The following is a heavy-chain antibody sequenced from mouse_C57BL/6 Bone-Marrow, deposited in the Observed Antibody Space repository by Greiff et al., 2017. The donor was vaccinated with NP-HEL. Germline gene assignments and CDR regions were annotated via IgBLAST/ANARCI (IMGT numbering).Heavy chain of an antibody. J-gene: IGHJ3*01. CDR1: GFNIKDDY. V-gene: IGHV14-4*01. CDR2: IDPGNGDT. CDR3: TTAYSWFAY. D-gene: IGHD2-10*01. Sequence: VQLQQSGAELVRPGASVKLSCTASGFNIKDDYMHWVKQRPEQGLEWIGWIDPGNGDTEYATKFQGKATITADTSSNTAYLQLSSLTSEDTAVYYCTTAYSWFAYWGKGTLVTVSA.